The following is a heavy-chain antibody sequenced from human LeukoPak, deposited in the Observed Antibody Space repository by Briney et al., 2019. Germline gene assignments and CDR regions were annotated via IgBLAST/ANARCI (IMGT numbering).Heavy chain of an antibody. CDR1: GGSFSGYY. CDR2: INHSGST. D-gene: IGHD2-2*01. CDR3: ARGGGTDIVVVPAATARDFDY. J-gene: IGHJ4*02. V-gene: IGHV4-34*01. Sequence: SETLSLTCAVYGGSFSGYYWSWIRQPPGKGLEWIGEINHSGSTNYNPSLKSRVTISVDTSKNQFSLKLSSVTAADTAVYYCARGGGTDIVVVPAATARDFDYWGQGTLVTVSS.